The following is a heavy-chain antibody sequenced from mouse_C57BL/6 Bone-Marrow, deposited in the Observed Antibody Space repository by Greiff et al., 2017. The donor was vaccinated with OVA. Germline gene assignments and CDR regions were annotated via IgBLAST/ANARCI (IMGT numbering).Heavy chain of an antibody. V-gene: IGHV1-69*01. CDR3: ARRRNYYGSSFDY. CDR2: IDPSDSYT. J-gene: IGHJ2*01. Sequence: QVQLKQPGAELVMPGASVKLSCKASGYTFTSYWMHWVKQRPGQGLEWIGEIDPSDSYTNYNQKFKGKSTLTVDKSSSTAYMQLSSLTSEDSAVYYCARRRNYYGSSFDYWGQGTTLTVSS. D-gene: IGHD1-1*01. CDR1: GYTFTSYW.